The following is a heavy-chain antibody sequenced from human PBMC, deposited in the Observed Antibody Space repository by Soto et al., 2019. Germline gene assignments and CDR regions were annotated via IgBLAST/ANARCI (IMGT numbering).Heavy chain of an antibody. CDR2: IYWDDDK. Sequence: QITLKESGPTLVKPTQTLTLTCTFSGFSLSTSGVGVGWIRQPPGKALEWLALIYWDDDKRYSPSLKSRLTLTKDTSKNQVVLTMTNMDPVDTATYYCAHVRILGYCSGGSCYRAVGAFDIWGQGTMVTVSS. J-gene: IGHJ3*02. V-gene: IGHV2-5*02. D-gene: IGHD2-15*01. CDR3: AHVRILGYCSGGSCYRAVGAFDI. CDR1: GFSLSTSGVG.